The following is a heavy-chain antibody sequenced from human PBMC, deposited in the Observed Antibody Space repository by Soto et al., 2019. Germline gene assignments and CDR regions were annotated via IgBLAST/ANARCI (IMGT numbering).Heavy chain of an antibody. Sequence: EVQLLESGGGLVHPGGSLRLSCAASGFTFSSYAMRWVRQAPGKGLEWVSTITGSGGSTYYADSVRGRFTISRDNSKKTLYLQKHSLRAEDRAVYYCAKAAADYFYDGMDVWGQGTTVTVSS. D-gene: IGHD6-13*01. CDR3: AKAAADYFYDGMDV. V-gene: IGHV3-23*01. J-gene: IGHJ6*02. CDR1: GFTFSSYA. CDR2: ITGSGGST.